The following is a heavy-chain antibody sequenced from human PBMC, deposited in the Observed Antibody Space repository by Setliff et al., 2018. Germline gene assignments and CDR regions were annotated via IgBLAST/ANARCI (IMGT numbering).Heavy chain of an antibody. D-gene: IGHD1-26*01. CDR3: ANDRSGSYSQ. CDR2: IRYDGSNK. Sequence: GGSLRLSCAASGFTFSSYWMSWVRQAPGKGLEWVAFIRYDGSNKYYADSVKGRFTISRDNSKNTLYLQMNSLRAEDTAVYYCANDRSGSYSQWGQGTLVTVSS. V-gene: IGHV3-30*02. CDR1: GFTFSSYW. J-gene: IGHJ4*02.